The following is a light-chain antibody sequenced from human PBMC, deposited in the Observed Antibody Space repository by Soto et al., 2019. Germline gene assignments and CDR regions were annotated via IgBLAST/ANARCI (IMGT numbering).Light chain of an antibody. V-gene: IGKV1-39*01. J-gene: IGKJ4*01. CDR3: QQNYSYPRT. CDR1: QNISNY. Sequence: DIQMTQSPSPLSASVGERGTILCLASQNISNYLNWYQQKPGKAPKFLIYDASNLESGVPSRFSGSGSGTEFTLTISSLQPEDFATYYCQQNYSYPRTFGRGTKVDIK. CDR2: DAS.